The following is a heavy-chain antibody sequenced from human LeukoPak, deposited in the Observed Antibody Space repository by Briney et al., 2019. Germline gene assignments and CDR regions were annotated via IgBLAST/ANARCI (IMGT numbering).Heavy chain of an antibody. J-gene: IGHJ5*02. Sequence: SETLSLTCAVSGGSISSGGYSWSWIRQPPGKGLEWIGYIYHSGSTYYNPSLKSRVTISVDRSKNQFSLKLSSVTAADTAVYYCARDNIGADIANPTLGLAAAGWFDPWGQGTLVTASS. CDR1: GGSISSGGYS. CDR3: ARDNIGADIANPTLGLAAAGWFDP. V-gene: IGHV4-30-2*01. CDR2: IYHSGST. D-gene: IGHD6-13*01.